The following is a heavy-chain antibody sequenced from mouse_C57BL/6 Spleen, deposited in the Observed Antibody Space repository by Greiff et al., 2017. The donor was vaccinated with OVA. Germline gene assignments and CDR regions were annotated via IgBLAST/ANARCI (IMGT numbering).Heavy chain of an antibody. D-gene: IGHD4-1*01. Sequence: EVQRVESGGGLVKPGGSLKLSCAASGFTFSDYGMHWVRQAPEKGLEWVAYISSGSSTIYYADTVKGRFTISRDNAKNTLFLQMTSLRSEDTAMYYCARPGGTRYFDVWGTGTTVTVSS. CDR1: GFTFSDYG. J-gene: IGHJ1*03. CDR3: ARPGGTRYFDV. CDR2: ISSGSSTI. V-gene: IGHV5-17*01.